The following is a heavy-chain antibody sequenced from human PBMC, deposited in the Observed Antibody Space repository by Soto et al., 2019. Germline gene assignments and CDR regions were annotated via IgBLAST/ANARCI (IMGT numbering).Heavy chain of an antibody. CDR1: GGSISSGGYY. V-gene: IGHV4-31*03. CDR2: IYYSGNT. J-gene: IGHJ4*02. CDR3: ASIVSSAHGEFSD. Sequence: PSETLSLTCTVSGGSISSGGYYWSWIRQHPGKGLEWIGYIYYSGNTYYNPSLKSRVTISVDTSKNQFSLKLSSVTAADTAVYYCASIVSSAHGEFSDWGQGTLVTVSS. D-gene: IGHD3-10*01.